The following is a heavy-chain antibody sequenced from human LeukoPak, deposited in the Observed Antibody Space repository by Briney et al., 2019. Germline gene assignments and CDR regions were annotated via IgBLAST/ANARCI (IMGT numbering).Heavy chain of an antibody. D-gene: IGHD3-10*01. Sequence: SETLSLTCAVYGGSFSGYYWSWIRQPPGKGLEWIGEINHSGSTNYNPSLKSRVTISVDTSKNQFSLKLSSVTAADTAVYYCAREGKVRGFWPDYYYYMDVWGKGTTVTISS. CDR3: AREGKVRGFWPDYYYYMDV. J-gene: IGHJ6*03. CDR2: INHSGST. V-gene: IGHV4-34*01. CDR1: GGSFSGYY.